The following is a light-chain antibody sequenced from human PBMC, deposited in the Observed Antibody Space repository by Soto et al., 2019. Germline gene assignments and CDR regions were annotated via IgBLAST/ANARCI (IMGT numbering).Light chain of an antibody. CDR1: QSISDW. CDR2: KAS. J-gene: IGKJ2*01. CDR3: QQYNSYSMYT. V-gene: IGKV1-5*03. Sequence: DIQMTQSPSTLSASVGDRVTITCRASQSISDWLAWYQQKPGKAPKLLIYKASSLESGVPSRFSGSGSWTEFTLTISSLQPDDFATYYCQQYNSYSMYTFGQGTKLEIK.